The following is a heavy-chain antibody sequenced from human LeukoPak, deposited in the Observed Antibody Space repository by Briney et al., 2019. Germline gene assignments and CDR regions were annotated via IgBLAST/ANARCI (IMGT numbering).Heavy chain of an antibody. Sequence: ASVKVSCKASGYTFTSYGISWVRQAPGQGLEWMGWISAYNGNTNYAQKLQGRVTMTTDTSTSTAYMELRSLRSDDTAVYYCARARGSGWYRGDFDYWGQGTLVTVSS. D-gene: IGHD6-19*01. CDR2: ISAYNGNT. V-gene: IGHV1-18*01. CDR3: ARARGSGWYRGDFDY. J-gene: IGHJ4*02. CDR1: GYTFTSYG.